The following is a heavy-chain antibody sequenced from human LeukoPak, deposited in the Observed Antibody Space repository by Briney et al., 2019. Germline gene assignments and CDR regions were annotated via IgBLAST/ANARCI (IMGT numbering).Heavy chain of an antibody. D-gene: IGHD1-26*01. J-gene: IGHJ3*02. CDR3: ARVAWRELGDAFDI. CDR1: GGTFSSYG. Sequence: GSSVKVSCKASGGTFSSYGISWVRQAPGQGLEWMGWISAYNGNTNYAQKLQGRVTMTTDTSTSTAYMELRSLRSDDTAVYYCARVAWRELGDAFDIWGQGTMATVSS. V-gene: IGHV1-18*01. CDR2: ISAYNGNT.